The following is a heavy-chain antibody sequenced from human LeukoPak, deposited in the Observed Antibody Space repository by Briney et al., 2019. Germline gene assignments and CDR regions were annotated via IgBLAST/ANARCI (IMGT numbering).Heavy chain of an antibody. V-gene: IGHV3-48*03. J-gene: IGHJ6*04. CDR2: ISSSGSTI. Sequence: PGGSLRLSCAASGFTFSSYEMNWVRQAPGKGLEWVSYISSSGSTIYYADSVKGRFTISRDNAKNSLYLQMNSLRAEDTAVYYCARGYCSSTSCYGGYYYYGMDVWGKGTTVTVSS. D-gene: IGHD2-2*01. CDR1: GFTFSSYE. CDR3: ARGYCSSTSCYGGYYYYGMDV.